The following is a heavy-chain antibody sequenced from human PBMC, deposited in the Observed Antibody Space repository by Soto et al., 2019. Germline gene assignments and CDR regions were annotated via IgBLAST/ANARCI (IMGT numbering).Heavy chain of an antibody. J-gene: IGHJ6*03. CDR1: GYTLTELS. D-gene: IGHD3-10*01. V-gene: IGHV1-24*01. Sequence: ASVKVSCKVSGYTLTELSMHWVRQAPGKGLEWMGGFDPEDGETIYAQKFQGRVTMTEDTSTDTAYMELSSLRSEDTAVYYCATDRGFYTMVRGVPDYYYYMDVWGKGTTVPVSS. CDR2: FDPEDGET. CDR3: ATDRGFYTMVRGVPDYYYYMDV.